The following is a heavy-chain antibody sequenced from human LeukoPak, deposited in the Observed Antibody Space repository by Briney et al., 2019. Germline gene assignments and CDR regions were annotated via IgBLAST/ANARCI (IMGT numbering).Heavy chain of an antibody. Sequence: SETLSLTCTVSGGSISSSSYYWGWIRQPPGKGLEWIGSIYYSGSTYYNPSLKSRVTISVDTSKNQFSLTLSSVTAADTAVYYCARGRGIAAAGYWGQGTMVTVSS. J-gene: IGHJ3*01. CDR1: GGSISSSSYY. CDR3: ARGRGIAAAGY. CDR2: IYYSGST. V-gene: IGHV4-39*07. D-gene: IGHD6-13*01.